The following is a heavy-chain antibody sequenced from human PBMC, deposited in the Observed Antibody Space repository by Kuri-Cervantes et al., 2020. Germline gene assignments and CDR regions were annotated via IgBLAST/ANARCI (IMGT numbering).Heavy chain of an antibody. Sequence: GGSLRLSCAASGFTFSSYSMNWVRQAPRKGLEWVSSISSSSSYIYYADSVKGRFTVSRDNAKNVLFLQMKSLRAEDTAVYYCAGRPNDFWSGYTFEIWGQGTMVTVSS. CDR2: ISSSSSYI. CDR1: GFTFSSYS. CDR3: AGRPNDFWSGYTFEI. D-gene: IGHD3-3*01. J-gene: IGHJ3*02. V-gene: IGHV3-21*06.